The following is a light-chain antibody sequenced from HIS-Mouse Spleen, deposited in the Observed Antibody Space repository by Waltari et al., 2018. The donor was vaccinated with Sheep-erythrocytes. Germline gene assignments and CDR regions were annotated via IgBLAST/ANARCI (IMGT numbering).Light chain of an antibody. CDR3: QACDSSTVV. V-gene: IGLV3-1*01. CDR2: QDS. J-gene: IGLJ2*01. Sequence: SYELTQPPSVSVSPGQTASITCSGDKLGDKYACWYQQKPGQSPGLVIYQDSKRPAGIPERFSGSNSGNTATLTISGTQAMDEADYYCQACDSSTVVFGGGTKLTVL. CDR1: KLGDKY.